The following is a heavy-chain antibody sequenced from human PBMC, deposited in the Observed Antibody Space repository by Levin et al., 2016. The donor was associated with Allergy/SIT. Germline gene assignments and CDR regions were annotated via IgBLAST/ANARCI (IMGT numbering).Heavy chain of an antibody. CDR3: AGGTGSYFPTDV. CDR2: TLPIFGTA. Sequence: WVRQAPGQGLEWMGGTLPIFGTANYAPKFHGRVTITADESKTTGYLELSSLTSEDTAVYYCAGGTGSYFPTDVWGQGTSVTVSS. V-gene: IGHV1-69*01. D-gene: IGHD1-26*01. J-gene: IGHJ6*02.